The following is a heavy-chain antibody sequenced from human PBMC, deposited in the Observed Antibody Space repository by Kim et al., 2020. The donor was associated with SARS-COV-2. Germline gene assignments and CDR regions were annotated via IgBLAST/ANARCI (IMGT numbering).Heavy chain of an antibody. CDR2: IKKDGSEE. CDR1: GFTFRNHW. CDR3: ARGTDYDILTVSAKLSN. D-gene: IGHD3-9*01. Sequence: GGSLRLSCTASGFTFRNHWMNWVRQAPGKGLEWVADIKKDGSEEFYVESVKGRFTISRDNAKNSVYLQMNSLRVEDTAVYYCARGTDYDILTVSAKLSNWRRGVLVTVSS. J-gene: IGHJ4*02. V-gene: IGHV3-7*03.